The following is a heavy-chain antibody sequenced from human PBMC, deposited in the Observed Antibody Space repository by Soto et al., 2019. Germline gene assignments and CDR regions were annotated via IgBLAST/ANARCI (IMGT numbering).Heavy chain of an antibody. CDR2: IYYSGST. CDR1: GGSISSYY. Sequence: SETLSLTCTVSGGSISSYYWSWIRQPPGKGLEWIGYIYYSGSTNYNPSLKSRVTISVDTSKNQFSLKLSSVTAADTAVYYCARADTTVTAFDYWGQGTLVTVSS. CDR3: ARADTTVTAFDY. D-gene: IGHD4-17*01. V-gene: IGHV4-59*01. J-gene: IGHJ4*02.